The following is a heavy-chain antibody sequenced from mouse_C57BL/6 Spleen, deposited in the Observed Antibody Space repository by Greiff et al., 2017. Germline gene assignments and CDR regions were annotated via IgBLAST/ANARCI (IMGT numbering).Heavy chain of an antibody. D-gene: IGHD4-1*01. V-gene: IGHV1-39*01. CDR3: ASLGPYYFDY. Sequence: LQQSGPELVKPGASVKISCKASGFSFTDYNMSWVKQSNGKSLEWIGVLNPNDGTTSYNQKIKGKATLTVDQSSSTAYMLHTRLTSEDSAVYYSASLGPYYFDYWGQGTTLTVSS. CDR1: GFSFTDYN. J-gene: IGHJ2*01. CDR2: LNPNDGTT.